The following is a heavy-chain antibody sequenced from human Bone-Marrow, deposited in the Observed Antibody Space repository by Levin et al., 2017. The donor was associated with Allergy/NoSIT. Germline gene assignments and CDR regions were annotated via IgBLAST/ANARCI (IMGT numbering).Heavy chain of an antibody. CDR2: ISSVGGTA. J-gene: IGHJ4*02. D-gene: IGHD6-19*01. CDR1: GFTFSNYA. Sequence: PGGSLRLSCAASGFTFSNYAMSWVRQAPGKGLEWVSGISSVGGTANYADSVKGRFSISRDNSKNTLHMEMHGLRGDDTAVYYCVKDSSAWLRGQFDYWGQGTLVTASS. CDR3: VKDSSAWLRGQFDY. V-gene: IGHV3-23*01.